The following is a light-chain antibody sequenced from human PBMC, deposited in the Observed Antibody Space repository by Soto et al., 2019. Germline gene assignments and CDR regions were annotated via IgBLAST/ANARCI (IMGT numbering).Light chain of an antibody. CDR2: GGS. CDR1: QSVNDNY. V-gene: IGKV3-20*01. CDR3: QQYAALTRT. Sequence: EIVLTQSPGTLYLSPRVRATLSSRASQSVNDNYLAWYQHNPGLAPRLLIYGGSIRAPGIPDRFSGSGSGTAFTLTISRLEPEDFAIYYCQQYAALTRTFGQGTQVEVK. J-gene: IGKJ1*01.